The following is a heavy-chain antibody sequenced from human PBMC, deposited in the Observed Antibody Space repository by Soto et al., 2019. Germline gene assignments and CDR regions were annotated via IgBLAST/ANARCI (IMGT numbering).Heavy chain of an antibody. CDR2: ISGSGGST. V-gene: IGHV3-23*01. D-gene: IGHD3-22*01. Sequence: PGGSLRLSCAASGFTFSSYAMSWVRQAPGKGLEWVSAISGSGGSTYYADSVKGRFTISRDNSKNTLYLQVNSLRAEDTAVYYCAKMEPTMIVVVINSYFDYWGQGTLVTVSS. CDR1: GFTFSSYA. CDR3: AKMEPTMIVVVINSYFDY. J-gene: IGHJ4*02.